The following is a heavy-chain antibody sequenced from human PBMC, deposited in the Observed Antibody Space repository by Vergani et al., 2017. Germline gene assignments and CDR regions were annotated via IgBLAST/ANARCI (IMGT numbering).Heavy chain of an antibody. J-gene: IGHJ3*02. CDR1: GFMFSNYW. CDR2: IKQEGSEK. D-gene: IGHD4-17*01. CDR3: ARPSAPGEYNAVDI. V-gene: IGHV3-7*01. Sequence: EVQLVESGGGLVQPGGSLRLSCAASGFMFSNYWMNWVRQAPGKGLEWVANIKQEGSEKYYVDSVRGRFTISRDNAKNSLYLQMNSLRAEDTAVYHCARPSAPGEYNAVDIWGQETMVTVSS.